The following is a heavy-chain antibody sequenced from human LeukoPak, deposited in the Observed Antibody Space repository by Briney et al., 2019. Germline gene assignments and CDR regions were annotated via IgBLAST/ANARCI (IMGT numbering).Heavy chain of an antibody. V-gene: IGHV1-18*01. Sequence: ASVKVSCKASGYTFTSYGISWVRQAPGQGLEWMGWISAYNGNTNYAQKLQGRVTMTTDTSTSTAYMELSSLRSDDTAVYYCARGYDLLTGYHYYFDSWGQGTLVTVSS. J-gene: IGHJ4*02. CDR2: ISAYNGNT. CDR1: GYTFTSYG. CDR3: ARGYDLLTGYHYYFDS. D-gene: IGHD3-9*01.